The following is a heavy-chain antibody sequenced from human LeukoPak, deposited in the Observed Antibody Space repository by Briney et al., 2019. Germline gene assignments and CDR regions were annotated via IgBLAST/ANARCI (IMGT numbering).Heavy chain of an antibody. Sequence: ASVKLSCKASGYTFTYYGISWVRQAPGQGLEWMGWISGYNGDTNYAQNLQGRVTMTTDPSTSTAYMELRSLRSDDTAVYYCARPNYPGGSGSYGGTTWFDPWGQGTLVTVSS. D-gene: IGHD3-10*01. CDR2: ISGYNGDT. J-gene: IGHJ5*02. CDR1: GYTFTYYG. V-gene: IGHV1-18*01. CDR3: ARPNYPGGSGSYGGTTWFDP.